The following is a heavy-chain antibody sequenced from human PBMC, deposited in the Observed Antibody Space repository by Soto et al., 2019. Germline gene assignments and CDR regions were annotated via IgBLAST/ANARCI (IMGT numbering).Heavy chain of an antibody. CDR2: ISSSGDRI. V-gene: IGHV3-48*03. D-gene: IGHD3-22*01. Sequence: GWYPRPSCEASVINFSSYAINWVRQAPWKGLEWISYISSSGDRIYYADSVKVRFTISRDNPKNSLYLQMNSLRAEDTAVYYCARGVYDSHGHSYPWGQGTLVT. CDR3: ARGVYDSHGHSYP. J-gene: IGHJ5*02. CDR1: VINFSSYA.